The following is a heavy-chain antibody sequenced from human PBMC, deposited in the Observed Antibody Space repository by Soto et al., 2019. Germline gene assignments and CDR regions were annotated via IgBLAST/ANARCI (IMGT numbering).Heavy chain of an antibody. CDR1: GFTVSSNY. D-gene: IGHD3-10*01. J-gene: IGHJ6*02. CDR3: ARDSMVRGVIILGGMDL. Sequence: GGSLRLSCAASGFTVSSNYMSWVRQAPGKGLEWVSVIYSGGSTYYADSVKGRFTISRDNSKNTLYLQMNSLRAEDTAVYYCARDSMVRGVIILGGMDLWGQGTTVTVSS. CDR2: IYSGGST. V-gene: IGHV3-53*01.